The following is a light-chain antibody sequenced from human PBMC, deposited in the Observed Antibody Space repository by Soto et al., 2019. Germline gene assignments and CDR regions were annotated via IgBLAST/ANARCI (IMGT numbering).Light chain of an antibody. V-gene: IGKV3-15*01. CDR1: QSVSSN. CDR3: QQYNNWPPRHT. CDR2: GAS. Sequence: EIVMTQSPATLSVSPGERATLSCRASQSVSSNLAWYQQKPGQAPRLLIYGASTRATGIPARFSGSGSGTEFTLNISSLQSEDFAVYYCQQYNNWPPRHTFGQGTKVEIK. J-gene: IGKJ1*01.